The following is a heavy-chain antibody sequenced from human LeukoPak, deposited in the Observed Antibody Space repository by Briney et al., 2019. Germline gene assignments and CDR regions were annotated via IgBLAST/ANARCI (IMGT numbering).Heavy chain of an antibody. CDR1: GYSISSGYY. Sequence: SQTLSPTCAVSGYSISSGYYWGWIRQPPGKGLEWIGDIYRSGSDSAYSNPSLKSRATNSADTTNNQFSLKLNSVPAADTAVYFCARRSAGRLYFYMDVWAKGTTVSVSS. CDR2: IYRSGSDSA. V-gene: IGHV4-38-2*01. J-gene: IGHJ6*03. D-gene: IGHD6-13*01. CDR3: ARRSAGRLYFYMDV.